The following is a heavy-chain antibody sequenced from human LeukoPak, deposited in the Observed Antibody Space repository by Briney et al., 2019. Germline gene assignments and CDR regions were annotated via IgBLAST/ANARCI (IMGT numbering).Heavy chain of an antibody. CDR2: ISYDGIDQ. CDR3: AKGMKPGGIEVVTATH. Sequence: GGSLRLSCAASGFDFHIYAMHWVRQAPGKGLEWVTSISYDGIDQYFADSVKGRFTISRDNSKNTLFLQKNSLRAEDTAVYYCAKGMKPGGIEVVTATHWGQGTLVTVSS. D-gene: IGHD2-21*02. J-gene: IGHJ4*02. V-gene: IGHV3-30*07. CDR1: GFDFHIYA.